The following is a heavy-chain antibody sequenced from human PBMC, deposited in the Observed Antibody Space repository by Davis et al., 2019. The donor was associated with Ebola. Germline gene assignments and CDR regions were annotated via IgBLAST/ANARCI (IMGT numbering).Heavy chain of an antibody. CDR1: GGTFSDYY. CDR2: IYYSGST. J-gene: IGHJ4*02. D-gene: IGHD3-10*01. V-gene: IGHV4-59*01. Sequence: SQTLSLICAVYGGTFSDYYWSWIRQPPGKGLEWIGYIYYSGSTNYNPSLKSRVTISVDTSKNQFSLKLSSVTAADTAVYYCARAGVTMVQGVILWGQGTLVTVSS. CDR3: ARAGVTMVQGVIL.